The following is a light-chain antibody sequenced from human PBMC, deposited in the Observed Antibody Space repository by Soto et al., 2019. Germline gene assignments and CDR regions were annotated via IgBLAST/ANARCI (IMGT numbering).Light chain of an antibody. J-gene: IGKJ1*01. V-gene: IGKV3-20*01. CDR1: QSVSSSY. CDR2: GAS. Sequence: EIVLTQSPGTLSLSPGERATLSCRASQSVSSSYLAWYQQKPGQAPRLLIYGASSRATGIPDRFSGSGSGTDFTLTISRLEPEDFAVYYCHQYGSSPATFGQGSKVAIK. CDR3: HQYGSSPAT.